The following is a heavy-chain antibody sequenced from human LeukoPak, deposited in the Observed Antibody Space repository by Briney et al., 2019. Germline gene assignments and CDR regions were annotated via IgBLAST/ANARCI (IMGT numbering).Heavy chain of an antibody. D-gene: IGHD3-10*01. V-gene: IGHV4-34*01. CDR2: INHSGST. CDR3: ARMGPGSYSPNWFDP. J-gene: IGHJ5*02. CDR1: GGSFSGYY. Sequence: SETLSLTCAVYGGSFSGYYWSWIRQPPGKGLEWIGEINHSGSTNYNPSLKSRVTISVDTSKNQFSLKLSSVTAADTAVYYCARMGPGSYSPNWFDPWGQGTLVTVSS.